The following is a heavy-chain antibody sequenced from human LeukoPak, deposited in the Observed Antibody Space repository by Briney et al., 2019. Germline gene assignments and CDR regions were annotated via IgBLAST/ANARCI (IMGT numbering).Heavy chain of an antibody. CDR1: GFAFSDYS. CDR3: ARVHRGYSYGRLDY. CDR2: ISSSDNTI. V-gene: IGHV3-48*02. D-gene: IGHD5-18*01. J-gene: IGHJ4*02. Sequence: GGSLRFSCAASGFAFSDYSMNWVRQAPGKGLEWVSYISSSDNTIHYADSVKGRFTISRDNAKNSLYLEMNSLRDEDTAVHYCARVHRGYSYGRLDYWGQGTLVTVSS.